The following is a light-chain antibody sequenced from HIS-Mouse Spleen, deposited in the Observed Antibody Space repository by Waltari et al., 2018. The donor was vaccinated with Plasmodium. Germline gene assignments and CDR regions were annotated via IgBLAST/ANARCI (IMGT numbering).Light chain of an antibody. Sequence: EIVLNQSPATLSLSPGERATLSCRASQSVSSYLAWYQQKPGQAPRLLIYDASNRATGIPARFSGSGSGTDFTLTISSLEPEDFAVYYCQQRSNWPLNFGGGTKVEIK. CDR1: QSVSSY. CDR2: DAS. J-gene: IGKJ4*01. V-gene: IGKV3-11*01. CDR3: QQRSNWPLN.